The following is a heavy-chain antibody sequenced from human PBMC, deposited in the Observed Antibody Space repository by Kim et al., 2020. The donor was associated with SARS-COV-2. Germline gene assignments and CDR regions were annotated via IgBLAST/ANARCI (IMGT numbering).Heavy chain of an antibody. J-gene: IGHJ5*02. CDR1: GYTFTSYD. CDR2: MNPNSGNT. Sequence: ASVKVSCKASGYTFTSYDINWVRQATGQGLEWMGWMNPNSGNTGYAQKFQGRVTMTRNTSISTAYMELSSLRSEDTAVYYCARVRGRVLLWFGNNWFDPWGEGILVTVSS. CDR3: ARVRGRVLLWFGNNWFDP. D-gene: IGHD3-10*01. V-gene: IGHV1-8*01.